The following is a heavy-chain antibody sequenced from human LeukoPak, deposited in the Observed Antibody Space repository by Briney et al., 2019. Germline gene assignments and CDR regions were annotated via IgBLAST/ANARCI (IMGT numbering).Heavy chain of an antibody. J-gene: IGHJ5*02. D-gene: IGHD3-3*01. CDR3: ARAHTYYDFWSGYSGSIRTSWFDP. Sequence: KPSETLSLTCAVYGGSFSGYYWSWIRQPPGKGLEWIGEINHSGSTNYNPSLKSRVTISVDTSKNQFPLKLSSVTAADTAVYYCARAHTYYDFWSGYSGSIRTSWFDPWGQGTLVTVSS. CDR2: INHSGST. CDR1: GGSFSGYY. V-gene: IGHV4-34*01.